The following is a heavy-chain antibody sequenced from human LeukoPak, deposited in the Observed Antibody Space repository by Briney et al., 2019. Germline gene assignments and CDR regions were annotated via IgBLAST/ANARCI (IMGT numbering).Heavy chain of an antibody. Sequence: GGSLRLSCAAPGFTFSGHYMDWVRQAPGKGLEWVSAISGSGGSTYYADSVKGRFTISRDNSKNTLYLQMNSLRAEDTAVYYCAKDDLYYDFWSGYYTDWGQGTLVTVSS. CDR1: GFTFSGHY. D-gene: IGHD3-3*01. V-gene: IGHV3-23*01. CDR3: AKDDLYYDFWSGYYTD. J-gene: IGHJ4*02. CDR2: ISGSGGST.